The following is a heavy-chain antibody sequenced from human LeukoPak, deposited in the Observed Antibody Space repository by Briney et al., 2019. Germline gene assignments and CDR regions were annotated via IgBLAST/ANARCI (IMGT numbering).Heavy chain of an antibody. D-gene: IGHD5-18*01. CDR3: ARDRIDSYGFYWYFDL. CDR1: GGSISSYY. Sequence: SETLSLTCTVSGGSISSYYWSWIRQPPGKGLEWIGYIYYSGSTNYNPSLKSRVTISVDTSKNQFSLKLSSVTAADTAVYYCARDRIDSYGFYWYFDLWGRGTLVTVSS. CDR2: IYYSGST. V-gene: IGHV4-59*01. J-gene: IGHJ2*01.